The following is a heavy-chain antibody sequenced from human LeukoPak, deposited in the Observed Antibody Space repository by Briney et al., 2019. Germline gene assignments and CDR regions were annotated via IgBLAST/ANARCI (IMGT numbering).Heavy chain of an antibody. Sequence: GSLRLSCAACGLTFSTYAMSWVRQAPGKGLEWVSTITGSGGSTYDADSVKGRFTISRDNSKNTLYLQMSSLRAEDTAVYYCAKGYSSGWYDAFDIWGQGTMVTVSS. J-gene: IGHJ3*02. CDR1: GLTFSTYA. D-gene: IGHD6-19*01. V-gene: IGHV3-23*01. CDR2: ITGSGGST. CDR3: AKGYSSGWYDAFDI.